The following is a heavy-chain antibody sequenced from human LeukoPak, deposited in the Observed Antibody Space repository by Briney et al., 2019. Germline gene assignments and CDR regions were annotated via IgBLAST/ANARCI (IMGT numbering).Heavy chain of an antibody. V-gene: IGHV3-66*01. CDR1: GFTFSSNY. CDR3: AREGRIVGADLDAFDI. J-gene: IGHJ3*02. Sequence: GGSLRLSCAASGFTFSSNYMSWVRRAPGKGVEGVSGIYSGGSTYYSDPVTGGGTISRDNSQNTLYLQMNSLRAEDTAVYYCAREGRIVGADLDAFDIWGQGTMVTVSS. CDR2: IYSGGST. D-gene: IGHD1-26*01.